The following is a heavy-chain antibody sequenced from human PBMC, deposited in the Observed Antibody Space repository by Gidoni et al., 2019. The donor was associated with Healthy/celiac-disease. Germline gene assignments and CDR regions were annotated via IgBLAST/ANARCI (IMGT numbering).Heavy chain of an antibody. Sequence: QVQLVESGGGVVQPGRSLRLSCAASGFTFSSYAMHWVRQAPGKGLEWVAVISYDGSNKYYADSVKGRFTISRDNSKNTLYLQMNSLRAEDTAVYYCARESYGDRRWYYYGMDVWGQGTTVTVSS. CDR3: ARESYGDRRWYYYGMDV. CDR2: ISYDGSNK. CDR1: GFTFSSYA. V-gene: IGHV3-30-3*01. D-gene: IGHD4-17*01. J-gene: IGHJ6*02.